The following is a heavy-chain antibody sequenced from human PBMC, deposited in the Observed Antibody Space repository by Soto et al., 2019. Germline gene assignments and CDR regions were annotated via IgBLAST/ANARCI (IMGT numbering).Heavy chain of an antibody. CDR3: ASIGDYYGMDV. J-gene: IGHJ6*02. CDR2: IIPIYGTA. V-gene: IGHV1-69*13. D-gene: IGHD3-10*01. Sequence: SVKVSCKASRGTFSSYVLSWVRQAPGQGLEWMGGIIPIYGTANYAQKFQDRVTITADESTSTAYMELSSLRSEDTAVYYCASIGDYYGMDVWGQGTTVTVPS. CDR1: RGTFSSYV.